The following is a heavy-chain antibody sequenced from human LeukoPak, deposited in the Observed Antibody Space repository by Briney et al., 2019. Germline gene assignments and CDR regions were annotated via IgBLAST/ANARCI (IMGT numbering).Heavy chain of an antibody. D-gene: IGHD3-10*01. J-gene: IGHJ5*02. CDR2: INPNSGGT. Sequence: GASVKVSCKASGYTFTDYYMHWVRQAPGQGLEWMGWINPNSGGTNYAQKFQGRVTMTRDTSISTAYMELSRLRSDDTAVYYCARDSITMVRGVIRGACWFDPWGQGTLVTVSS. CDR1: GYTFTDYY. V-gene: IGHV1-2*02. CDR3: ARDSITMVRGVIRGACWFDP.